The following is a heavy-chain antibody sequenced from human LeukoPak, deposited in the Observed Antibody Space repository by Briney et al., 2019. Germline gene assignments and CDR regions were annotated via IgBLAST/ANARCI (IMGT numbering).Heavy chain of an antibody. CDR2: IYWDDDK. CDR3: ARLAYYDNSGSSRPFDI. CDR1: GFSLTTRGVG. Sequence: SGPTLVNPTQTLTLTCAVSGFSLTTRGVGVGWIRQPPGKALEWLALIYWDDDKRYSPSLKSRLTITKDTSRKQVVLTVTNLDPVDTATYYCARLAYYDNSGSSRPFDIWGQGTRVTVSS. V-gene: IGHV2-5*02. J-gene: IGHJ3*02. D-gene: IGHD3-22*01.